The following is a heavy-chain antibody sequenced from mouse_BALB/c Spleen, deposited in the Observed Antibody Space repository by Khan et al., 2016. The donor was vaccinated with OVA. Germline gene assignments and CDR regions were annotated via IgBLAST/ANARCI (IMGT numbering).Heavy chain of an antibody. Sequence: VQLKQSGTELVRPGALVRLSCTASGFNIKDYYIHWVKQRPDQGLEWIGWIDPENGQTIYDPKFQGKASITADTSSNTVYLQLSSLTSEDTAVYCCPRSILLYFDYWGQGTTLTVSS. CDR2: IDPENGQT. CDR1: GFNIKDYY. CDR3: PRSILLYFDY. V-gene: IGHV14-1*02. D-gene: IGHD2-3*01. J-gene: IGHJ2*01.